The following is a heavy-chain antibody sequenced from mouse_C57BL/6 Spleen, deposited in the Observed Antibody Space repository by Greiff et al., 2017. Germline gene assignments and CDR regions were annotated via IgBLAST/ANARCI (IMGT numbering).Heavy chain of an antibody. CDR3: AREGIYYGSSWFAY. D-gene: IGHD1-1*01. CDR2: KSYDGSN. Sequence: EVKLQESGPGLVKPSQSLSLTCSVTGYSITSGYYWNWIRQFPGNKLEWMGYKSYDGSNNYNPSLKNRISITRDTSKNQFFLKLNSVTTEDTATYYCAREGIYYGSSWFAYWGQGTLVTVSA. J-gene: IGHJ3*01. CDR1: GYSITSGYY. V-gene: IGHV3-6*01.